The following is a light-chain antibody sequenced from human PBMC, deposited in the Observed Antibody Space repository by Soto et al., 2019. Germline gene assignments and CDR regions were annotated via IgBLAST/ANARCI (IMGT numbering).Light chain of an antibody. Sequence: QSALTQPPSVSGSPAQSVTISCTGTSSDVGAYNSVSWYQQHPGKAHKLIIYDVSKRPSGVPYRFSASKSGNTASLTISGLLAEDEADYYCLSYACSYIYVFGTGTKLTVL. V-gene: IGLV2-11*01. CDR2: DVS. CDR3: LSYACSYIYV. J-gene: IGLJ1*01. CDR1: SSDVGAYNS.